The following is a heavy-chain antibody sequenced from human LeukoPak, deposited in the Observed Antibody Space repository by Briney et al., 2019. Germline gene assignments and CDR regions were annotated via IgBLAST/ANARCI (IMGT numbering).Heavy chain of an antibody. CDR1: GFTFSSYA. CDR2: ISGSGGST. J-gene: IGHJ4*02. Sequence: GGSLRLSCAASGFTFSSYAMSWVRQASGKGLEWVSAISGSGGSTYYADSVKGRFTISRDNSKNTLYLQMNSLRAEDTAVYYCAKITGSVLRYFDWSFDYWGQGTLVTVSS. V-gene: IGHV3-23*01. D-gene: IGHD3-9*01. CDR3: AKITGSVLRYFDWSFDY.